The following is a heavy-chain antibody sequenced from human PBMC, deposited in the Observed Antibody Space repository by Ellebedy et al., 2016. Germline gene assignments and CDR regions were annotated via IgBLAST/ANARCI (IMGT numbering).Heavy chain of an antibody. CDR2: IKSYGNGGTA. CDR3: TTAMSADSY. J-gene: IGHJ4*02. D-gene: IGHD5/OR15-5a*01. CDR1: GFAFNRAW. V-gene: IGHV3-15*01. Sequence: GESLKISXAASGFAFNRAWMSWVRQAPGKGLEWIARIKSYGNGGTADYTAPVNGRFMISRDDSKSTVSLQMNSLTIEDTGVYYCTTAMSADSYWGQGALVTVSS.